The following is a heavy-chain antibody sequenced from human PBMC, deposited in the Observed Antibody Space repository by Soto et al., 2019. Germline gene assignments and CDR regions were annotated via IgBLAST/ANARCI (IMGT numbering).Heavy chain of an antibody. V-gene: IGHV1-69*13. Sequence: SVKVSCKASGGTFSSYAISWVRQAPGQGLEWMGGIIPIFGTANYAQKFQGRVTITADESTSTAYMELSSLRSEDTAVYYCARAHGDTAMVTAFFDYWGQGTLVTVSS. J-gene: IGHJ4*02. CDR3: ARAHGDTAMVTAFFDY. CDR2: IIPIFGTA. D-gene: IGHD5-18*01. CDR1: GGTFSSYA.